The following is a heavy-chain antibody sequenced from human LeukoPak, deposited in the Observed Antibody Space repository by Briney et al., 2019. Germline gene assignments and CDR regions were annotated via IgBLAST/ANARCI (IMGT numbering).Heavy chain of an antibody. Sequence: ASVKVSCKASGYTFTGYYMHWVRQAPGQGLEWMGWINPNSGGTNYAQKFQGWVTMTRDTSISTAYMELSRLRSDDTAVYYCARDQAYYYGSGSYYMSYGMDVWGQGTTVTVSS. D-gene: IGHD3-10*01. V-gene: IGHV1-2*04. J-gene: IGHJ6*02. CDR2: INPNSGGT. CDR1: GYTFTGYY. CDR3: ARDQAYYYGSGSYYMSYGMDV.